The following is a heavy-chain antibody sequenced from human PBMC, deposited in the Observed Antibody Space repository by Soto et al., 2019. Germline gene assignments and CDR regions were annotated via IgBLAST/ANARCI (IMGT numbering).Heavy chain of an antibody. CDR1: GYSISSGYY. V-gene: IGHV4-38-2*01. CDR2: IYHSGST. CDR3: ARGADCGGDCYPYYFDY. Sequence: SETLSLTCAVSGYSISSGYYWGWIRQPPGKGLEWIGSIYHSGSTYYNPSLKSRVTISVDTSKNQFSLKLSPVTAADTAVYYCARGADCGGDCYPYYFDYWGQGTLVTVSS. D-gene: IGHD2-21*02. J-gene: IGHJ4*02.